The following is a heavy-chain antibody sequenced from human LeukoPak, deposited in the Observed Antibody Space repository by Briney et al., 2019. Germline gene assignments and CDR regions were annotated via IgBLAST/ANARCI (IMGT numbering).Heavy chain of an antibody. Sequence: GGSLRLSCAASGFTFSSYAMSWVRQAPGKGLEGVSAISGSGGSTYYADSVKGRFTISRDNSKNTLYLQMNSLRAEDTAVYYCAKDVHYGSGSYYIDAFDIWGQGTMVTVSS. D-gene: IGHD3-10*01. CDR2: ISGSGGST. CDR3: AKDVHYGSGSYYIDAFDI. CDR1: GFTFSSYA. V-gene: IGHV3-23*01. J-gene: IGHJ3*02.